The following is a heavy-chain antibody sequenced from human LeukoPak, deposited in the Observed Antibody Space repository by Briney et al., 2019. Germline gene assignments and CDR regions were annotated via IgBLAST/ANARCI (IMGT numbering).Heavy chain of an antibody. V-gene: IGHV4-59*12. J-gene: IGHJ3*02. D-gene: IGHD3-3*01. CDR2: IHYSGSA. CDR3: ARGSPTYYDFWSGYSGGDAFDI. Sequence: SETLSLTCTVSGGPIRTYQWSWIRQPPGKGLEWIGNIHYSGSANYNPSLKSRVIISVDTSKNQFSLKLSSVTAADTAVYYCARGSPTYYDFWSGYSGGDAFDIWGQGTMVTVSS. CDR1: GGPIRTYQ.